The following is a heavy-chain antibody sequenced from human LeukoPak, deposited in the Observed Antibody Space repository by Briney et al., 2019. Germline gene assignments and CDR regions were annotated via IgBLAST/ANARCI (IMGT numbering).Heavy chain of an antibody. CDR3: AKENEGYSYGYAVDY. CDR1: GFTFSIYA. CDR2: ISGSGGST. V-gene: IGHV3-23*01. Sequence: GGSLRLSCAASGFTFSIYAMDWVRQAPGKGLEWVSYISGSGGSTYYTDSVKGRFTISRDNSKNTLYLQMNSLRDEDTAVYYCAKENEGYSYGYAVDYWGQGTLVTVSS. D-gene: IGHD5-18*01. J-gene: IGHJ4*02.